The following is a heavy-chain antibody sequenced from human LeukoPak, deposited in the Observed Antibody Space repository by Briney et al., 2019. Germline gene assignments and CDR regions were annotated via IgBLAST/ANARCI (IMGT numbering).Heavy chain of an antibody. D-gene: IGHD3-22*01. Sequence: PGGYLRLYCAASGFPFSRFWMSWVRQVPGKGLEWVANIKEDGSEKYYVDSVKGRFTISRDNTKNSLYLQMDSLRPEDTAVYYCARGRSGYYLYWGQGTLVTVSS. V-gene: IGHV3-7*01. J-gene: IGHJ4*02. CDR3: ARGRSGYYLY. CDR1: GFPFSRFW. CDR2: IKEDGSEK.